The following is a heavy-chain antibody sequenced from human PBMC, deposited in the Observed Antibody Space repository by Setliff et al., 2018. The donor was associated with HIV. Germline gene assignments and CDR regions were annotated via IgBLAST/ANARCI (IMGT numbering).Heavy chain of an antibody. CDR3: ARGVDLLTAPSYYYYYMDV. D-gene: IGHD3-9*01. CDR1: GFTFSSYS. V-gene: IGHV3-48*01. J-gene: IGHJ6*03. CDR2: ISGSSDVI. Sequence: GGSLRLSCAASGFTFSSYSMNWVRQAPGKGLEWVSYISGSSDVIDYADSVKGRFTISRDNAKKSLYLQMNSLRAEDTAVYYCARGVDLLTAPSYYYYYMDVWGKGTTVTVSS.